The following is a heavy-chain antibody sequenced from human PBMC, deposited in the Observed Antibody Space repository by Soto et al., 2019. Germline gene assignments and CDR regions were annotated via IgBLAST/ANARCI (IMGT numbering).Heavy chain of an antibody. CDR1: GYTLTELS. D-gene: IGHD1-1*01. CDR3: ATDLLDPDAFDL. V-gene: IGHV1-24*01. CDR2: FDPEDGET. J-gene: IGHJ3*01. Sequence: ASVKVSCKVSGYTLTELSMHWVRQSPGKGLEWMGGFDPEDGETIYAQKFQGRVTMTEDTSTDTAYMELSSLRSEDTAVYYCATDLLDPDAFDLWGQGTMVTVSS.